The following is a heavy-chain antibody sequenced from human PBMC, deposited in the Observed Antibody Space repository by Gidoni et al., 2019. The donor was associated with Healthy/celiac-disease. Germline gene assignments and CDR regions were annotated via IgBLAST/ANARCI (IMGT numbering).Heavy chain of an antibody. CDR1: GFSLSTSGVG. V-gene: IGHV2-5*02. D-gene: IGHD3-22*01. J-gene: IGHJ4*02. Sequence: QITLKESGPTLVKPTQTLTLTCTFSGFSLSTSGVGVGWIRQPPGKALEWLALIYWDDDKRYSPSLKSRLTITKDTSKNQVVLTMTNMDPVDTATYYCAHLSSYDSSGYPQDYWGQGTLVTVSS. CDR3: AHLSSYDSSGYPQDY. CDR2: IYWDDDK.